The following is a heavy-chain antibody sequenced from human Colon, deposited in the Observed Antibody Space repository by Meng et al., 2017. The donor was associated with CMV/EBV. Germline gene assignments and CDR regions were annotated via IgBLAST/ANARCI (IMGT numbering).Heavy chain of an antibody. CDR3: ARAAAAGEYYFDY. D-gene: IGHD6-13*01. CDR1: VGSSSSSIYY. J-gene: IGHJ4*02. Sequence: QLRLQESGPGLVKPSETRSLTCTVSVGSSSSSIYYWGWIRQPPGKGLEWIGSIYYSGSTYYNPSLKSRVTISVDTSKNQFSLKLSSVTAADTAVYYCARAAAAGEYYFDYWGQGTLVTVSS. CDR2: IYYSGST. V-gene: IGHV4-39*07.